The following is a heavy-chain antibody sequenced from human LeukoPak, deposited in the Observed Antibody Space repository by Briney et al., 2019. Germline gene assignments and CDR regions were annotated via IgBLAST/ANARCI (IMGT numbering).Heavy chain of an antibody. CDR2: IYTSGST. D-gene: IGHD6-19*01. Sequence: PSETLSLTCTVSGGSISSYYWSWIRQPAGKGLERIGRIYTSGSTNYNPSLKSRVTMSVDTSKNQFSLKLSSVTAADTAVYYCARVVAVAGLGGWFDPWGQGTLVTVSS. CDR3: ARVVAVAGLGGWFDP. CDR1: GGSISSYY. V-gene: IGHV4-4*07. J-gene: IGHJ5*02.